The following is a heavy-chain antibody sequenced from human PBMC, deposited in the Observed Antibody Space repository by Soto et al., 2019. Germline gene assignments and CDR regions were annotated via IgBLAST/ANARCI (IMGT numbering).Heavy chain of an antibody. Sequence: ASVKVFCKASGYTFSSYPMHWVRQAPGQRLEWMGWINAGNGDTKDSQKFQGRVTMTRDTSAITAYMELSSLTSGDTAVYYCVRDWTHYDSSGPGDYWGQGTLVTVSS. CDR1: GYTFSSYP. D-gene: IGHD3-22*01. V-gene: IGHV1-3*01. CDR3: VRDWTHYDSSGPGDY. CDR2: INAGNGDT. J-gene: IGHJ4*02.